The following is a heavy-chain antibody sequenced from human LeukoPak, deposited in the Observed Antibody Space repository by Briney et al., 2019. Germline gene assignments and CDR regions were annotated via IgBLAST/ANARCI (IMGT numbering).Heavy chain of an antibody. J-gene: IGHJ4*02. CDR1: GFTFSSYW. Sequence: GSLRLSCAASGFTFSSYWMSWVRQAPGKGLEWVAVIPYDGSNKYYADSVKGRFTIPRDNSKNTLYLQMNSLRAEDTAVYYCARDGYQLLYLAAPAFGYWGQGTLVTVSS. D-gene: IGHD2-2*02. CDR3: ARDGYQLLYLAAPAFGY. CDR2: IPYDGSNK. V-gene: IGHV3-30-3*01.